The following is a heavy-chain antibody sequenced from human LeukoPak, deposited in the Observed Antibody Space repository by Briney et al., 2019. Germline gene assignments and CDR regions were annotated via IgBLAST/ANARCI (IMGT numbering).Heavy chain of an antibody. CDR1: GFTFSSYW. CDR2: INTDGSST. J-gene: IGHJ6*03. V-gene: IGHV3-74*01. Sequence: GGSLRLSCAASGFTFSSYWMHWVRQAPGKGLVWVSRINTDGSSTSYADSVKGRFIISRDNAKNTLYLQMNSLRAEDTAVYYCAKSEVYYYYYMDVWGKGTTVTVSS. CDR3: AKSEVYYYYYMDV.